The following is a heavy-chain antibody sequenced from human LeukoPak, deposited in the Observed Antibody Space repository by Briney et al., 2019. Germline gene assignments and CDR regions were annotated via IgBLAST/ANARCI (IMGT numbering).Heavy chain of an antibody. CDR2: ITGSGDST. V-gene: IGHV3-23*01. CDR3: AKENPVGGTNYFDY. J-gene: IGHJ4*02. D-gene: IGHD1-26*01. Sequence: GGSLRLSCAAAGFIFSTYPMSWVRQAPGKRLEWVSAITGSGDSTFYADSVKGRCTISRDNSKNTLSLQMNTLRAEDTAVYYCAKENPVGGTNYFDYWGQGTLVTVSS. CDR1: GFIFSTYP.